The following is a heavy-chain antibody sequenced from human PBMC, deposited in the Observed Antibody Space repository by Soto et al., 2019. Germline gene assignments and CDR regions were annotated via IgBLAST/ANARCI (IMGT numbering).Heavy chain of an antibody. Sequence: ASVKVSCKASGYTFTGYYMHWVRQAPGQGLEWMGWINPNSGGTNYAQKFQGWVTMTRDTSISTAYMELSRLRSDDTAVYYCARDRPYYGSGSPEGDYYYYYYGMDVWGQGTTVTVSS. J-gene: IGHJ6*02. CDR1: GYTFTGYY. V-gene: IGHV1-2*04. D-gene: IGHD3-10*01. CDR2: INPNSGGT. CDR3: ARDRPYYGSGSPEGDYYYYYYGMDV.